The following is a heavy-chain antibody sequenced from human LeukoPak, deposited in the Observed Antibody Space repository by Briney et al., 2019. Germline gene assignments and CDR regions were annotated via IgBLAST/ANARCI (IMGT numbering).Heavy chain of an antibody. CDR1: GYTFTSYG. D-gene: IGHD2-15*01. CDR2: ISAYNGNT. Sequence: ASVKVSCKASGYTFTSYGISRVRRAPGQGLEWMGWISAYNGNTNYAQKLQGRVTMTTDTSTSTAYMELRSLRSDDTAVYYCARAAPGVVVVAEWFDPWGQGTLVTVSS. CDR3: ARAAPGVVVVAEWFDP. J-gene: IGHJ5*02. V-gene: IGHV1-18*01.